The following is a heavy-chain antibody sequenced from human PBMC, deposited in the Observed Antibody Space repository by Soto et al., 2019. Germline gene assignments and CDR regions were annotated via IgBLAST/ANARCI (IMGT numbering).Heavy chain of an antibody. J-gene: IGHJ6*02. CDR1: GYTLTELS. D-gene: IGHD3-10*01. V-gene: IGHV1-24*01. CDR3: ATVTYGSGSPRIYGMDV. CDR2: FDPEDGET. Sequence: ASVKVSCKVSGYTLTELSMHWVRQAPGKVLEWMGGFDPEDGETIYAQKFQGRVTMTEDTSTDTAYMELSSLRSEDTAVYYCATVTYGSGSPRIYGMDVWGQGTTVTV.